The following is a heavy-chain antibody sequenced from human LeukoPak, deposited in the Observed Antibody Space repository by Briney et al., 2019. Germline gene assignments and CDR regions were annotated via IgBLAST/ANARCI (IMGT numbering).Heavy chain of an antibody. CDR2: ISWNSGSI. Sequence: GGSLRLSCAASGFTFDDYAMHWVRQAPGKGLEWVSGISWNSGSIGYADSVKGRFTISRDDAKNSLYLQMNSLRAEDTALYFCAKARRGGRDGYNWAFDYWGQGTLVTVSS. V-gene: IGHV3-9*01. J-gene: IGHJ4*02. CDR1: GFTFDDYA. D-gene: IGHD5-24*01. CDR3: AKARRGGRDGYNWAFDY.